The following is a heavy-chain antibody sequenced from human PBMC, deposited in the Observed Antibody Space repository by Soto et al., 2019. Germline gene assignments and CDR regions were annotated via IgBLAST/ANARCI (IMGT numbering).Heavy chain of an antibody. CDR1: GGSISIYY. CDR2: IYTSGST. D-gene: IGHD6-13*01. J-gene: IGHJ5*02. V-gene: IGHV4-4*07. Sequence: SETLSLTCTVSGGSISIYYWSWIRHPARKGLEWIGRIYTSGSTNYNPSLKSRVTMSVDTSKNQFSLKLSSVTAADTAVYYCARGIGSSSWLIRWFDPWGQGTLVTVSS. CDR3: ARGIGSSSWLIRWFDP.